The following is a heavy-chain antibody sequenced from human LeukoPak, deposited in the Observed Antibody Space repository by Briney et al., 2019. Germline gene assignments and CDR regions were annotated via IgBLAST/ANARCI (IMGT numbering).Heavy chain of an antibody. J-gene: IGHJ4*02. CDR2: ISDHDGNT. Sequence: AASVKISCKASGYTFTNYGITWVRQAPGQGLEWMGWISDHDGNTNYAQKLQGRVTMTTDTSTSTAYMELRSLRSDDTTVYYCARGSSGWYLDRWGQGTLVTVSS. CDR3: ARGSSGWYLDR. CDR1: GYTFTNYG. D-gene: IGHD6-19*01. V-gene: IGHV1-18*01.